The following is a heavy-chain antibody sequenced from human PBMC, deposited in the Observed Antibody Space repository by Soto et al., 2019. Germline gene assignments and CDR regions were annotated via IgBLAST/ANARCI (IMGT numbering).Heavy chain of an antibody. J-gene: IGHJ4*02. D-gene: IGHD3-22*01. Sequence: QVQLVESGGGVVQPGRSLRLSCAASGFTFSSYGMHWVRQAPGKGLEGVAVISYDGSNKYYADSVKGRFTISRDNSKNTLYLQMNSLRAEDTAVYYCAKDTYYYDSSANSRPDYWGQGTLVTVSS. V-gene: IGHV3-30*18. CDR1: GFTFSSYG. CDR2: ISYDGSNK. CDR3: AKDTYYYDSSANSRPDY.